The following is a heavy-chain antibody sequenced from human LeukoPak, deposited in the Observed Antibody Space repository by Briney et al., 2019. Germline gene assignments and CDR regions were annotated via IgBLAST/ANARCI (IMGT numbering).Heavy chain of an antibody. V-gene: IGHV1-2*02. CDR3: ARDPLPLWTTVTRGLENWFDP. J-gene: IGHJ5*02. CDR2: INPNSGGT. CDR1: GYTFTGYY. Sequence: GASVKVSCKASGYTFTGYYMHWVRQAPGQGLEWMGWINPNSGGTNYAQKFQGRVTMTRDTSISTAYMELSRLRSDDTAVYYCARDPLPLWTTVTRGLENWFDPWGQGTLVTVSS. D-gene: IGHD4-17*01.